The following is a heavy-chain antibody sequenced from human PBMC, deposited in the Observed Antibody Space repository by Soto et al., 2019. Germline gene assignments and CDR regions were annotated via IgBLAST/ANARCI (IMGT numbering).Heavy chain of an antibody. V-gene: IGHV1-69*13. J-gene: IGHJ4*02. Sequence: SVKVSCKASGGTFSSYAISWVRQAPGQGLEWMGGVIPIFGTANYAQKFQGRVTITADESTSTAYMELSSLRSEDTAVYYCARGGIAAAGAFDYWGQGTLVTVSS. CDR3: ARGGIAAAGAFDY. D-gene: IGHD6-13*01. CDR1: GGTFSSYA. CDR2: VIPIFGTA.